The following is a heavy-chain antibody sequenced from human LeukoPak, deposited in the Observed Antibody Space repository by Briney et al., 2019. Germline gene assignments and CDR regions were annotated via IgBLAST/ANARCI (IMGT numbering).Heavy chain of an antibody. J-gene: IGHJ3*02. CDR1: GGSISSYY. CDR3: ARVRGLGAFDI. CDR2: IYYSGST. D-gene: IGHD3-16*01. Sequence: SETLSLTCTVSGGSISSYYWSWIRQPPGKGLEWIGYIYYSGSTNYNPSLKSRVTISVGTSKNQFSLKLSSVTAADTAVYYCARVRGLGAFDIWGQGTMVTVSS. V-gene: IGHV4-59*01.